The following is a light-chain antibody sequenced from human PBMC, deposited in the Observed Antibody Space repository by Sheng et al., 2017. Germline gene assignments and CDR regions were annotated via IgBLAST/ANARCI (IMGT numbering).Light chain of an antibody. CDR2: EGS. CDR3: TSFTSSNTWV. CDR1: SSDVGGYNL. J-gene: IGLJ3*02. V-gene: IGLV2-14*02. Sequence: QSALTQPASVSGPPGQSITISCTGTSSDVGGYNLVSWYQQHPGKAPKLMIYEGSKRPSGVSNRFSGSKSGNTASLTISGLQAEDEADYYCTSFTSSNTWVFGGGTKLTVL.